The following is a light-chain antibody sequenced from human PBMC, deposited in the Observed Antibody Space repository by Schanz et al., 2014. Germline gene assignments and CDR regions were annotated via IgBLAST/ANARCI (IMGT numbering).Light chain of an antibody. CDR3: QQLNNYPIT. CDR2: AAS. CDR1: QGFSSY. Sequence: IQLTQSPSSLSASVGDRVTLTCRASQGFSSYLAWYQQKPGTAPKLLIYAASTLQSGVPSRFSGSGSGTDFTLTISSLQPEDFATYYCQQLNNYPITFGQGTRLEIK. V-gene: IGKV1-9*01. J-gene: IGKJ5*01.